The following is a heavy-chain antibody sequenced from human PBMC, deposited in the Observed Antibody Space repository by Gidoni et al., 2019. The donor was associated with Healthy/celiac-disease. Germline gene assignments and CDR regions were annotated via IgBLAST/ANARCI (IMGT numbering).Heavy chain of an antibody. J-gene: IGHJ6*02. V-gene: IGHV3-30*04. CDR3: ARVDTSTQPYYYYGRDV. D-gene: IGHD2-2*01. CDR2: ISYDGRNK. CDR1: GFTFSSYA. Sequence: QVQLVESGGGVVQPGRSLRLSCAASGFTFSSYAMHWVRQAPGKGLEWVAVISYDGRNKYYADSVKGRFTISRDNSKNTLYLQMNSLRAEDTAVYYGARVDTSTQPYYYYGRDVWGQGTTVTVSS.